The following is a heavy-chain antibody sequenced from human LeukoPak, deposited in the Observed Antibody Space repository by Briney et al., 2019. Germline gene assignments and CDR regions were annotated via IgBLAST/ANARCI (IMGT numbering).Heavy chain of an antibody. V-gene: IGHV1-18*01. CDR3: ARAVVVAANIYIDY. J-gene: IGHJ4*02. CDR2: ISAYNGNT. D-gene: IGHD2-15*01. Sequence: GASVKVSCKASGYTFTSYGISWVRQAPGQGLEWMGWISAYNGNTNYAQKLQGRVTMTTDTSTSTAYMGLRSLRSDDTAVYYCARAVVVAANIYIDYWGQGTLVTVSS. CDR1: GYTFTSYG.